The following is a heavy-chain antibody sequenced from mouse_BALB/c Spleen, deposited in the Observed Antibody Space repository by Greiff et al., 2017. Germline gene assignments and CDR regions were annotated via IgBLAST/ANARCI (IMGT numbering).Heavy chain of an antibody. J-gene: IGHJ1*01. CDR1: GFTFSSYT. CDR3: ARQTLYFDV. Sequence: VQLKESGGGLVQPGGSLKLSCAASGFTFSSYTMSWVRQTPEKRLEWVAYISNGGGSTYYPDTVKGRFTISRDNAKNTLYLQMSSLKSEDTAMYYCARQTLYFDVWGAGTTVTVSS. V-gene: IGHV5-12-2*01. CDR2: ISNGGGST.